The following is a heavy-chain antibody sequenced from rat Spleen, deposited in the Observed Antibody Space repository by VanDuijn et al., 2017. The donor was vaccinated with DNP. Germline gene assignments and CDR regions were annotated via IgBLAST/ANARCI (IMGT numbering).Heavy chain of an antibody. CDR2: ITPSGYRT. V-gene: IGHV5-22*01. Sequence: EVQLVESGGGLVQPGRSLKLSCAASGFTFSDYYMAWVRQAPKKGLEWVAAITPSGYRTYYTDSVKGRFTISRDNARNTLYLQMNSLRSEDTATYFCARGSGTYYWYFDFWGPGTMVTVSS. D-gene: IGHD5-1*01. CDR1: GFTFSDYY. CDR3: ARGSGTYYWYFDF. J-gene: IGHJ1*01.